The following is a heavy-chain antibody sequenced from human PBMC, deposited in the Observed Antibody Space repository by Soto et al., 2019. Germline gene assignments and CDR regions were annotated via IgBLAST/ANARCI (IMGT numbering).Heavy chain of an antibody. J-gene: IGHJ5*02. D-gene: IGHD3-9*01. CDR3: ARFAWLSAWFDP. V-gene: IGHV1-18*01. CDR1: GYTFTSYG. Sequence: QVQVVQSGAEVKKPGASVQVSCKTSGYTFTSYGIAWVRQAPGQGLEWMGWISGYNDNPHYAQKLQGRVIMTTDTSMSTAYLELRRLRSDDTAVYYCARFAWLSAWFDPWGQGTLVTVSS. CDR2: ISGYNDNP.